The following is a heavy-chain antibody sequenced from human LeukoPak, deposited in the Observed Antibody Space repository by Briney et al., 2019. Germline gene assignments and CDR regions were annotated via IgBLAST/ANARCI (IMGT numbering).Heavy chain of an antibody. V-gene: IGHV1-2*06. CDR2: INPNSGGA. D-gene: IGHD2-15*01. Sequence: GASVKVSCKASGYTFSGYYIHWVRQAPGQGLEWMGRINPNSGGADYAQTFQGRVTMTWDTSISTGNMELSSLRSDDTAIYYCAREGQPATAFDYWGQGTLVTVSS. CDR3: AREGQPATAFDY. CDR1: GYTFSGYY. J-gene: IGHJ4*02.